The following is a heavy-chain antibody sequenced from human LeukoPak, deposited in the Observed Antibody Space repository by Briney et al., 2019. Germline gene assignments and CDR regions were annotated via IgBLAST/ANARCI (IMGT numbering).Heavy chain of an antibody. CDR1: GFTFSSYW. V-gene: IGHV3-7*01. CDR3: ARGGMITFGGVIGDFDY. CDR2: IKQDGSEK. J-gene: IGHJ4*02. Sequence: PGGSLRLSCAASGFTFSSYWMSWVRQAPGKGLEWVANIKQDGSEKYYVDSVKGRFTISRDNAKNSLYLQMSSLRAEDTAVYYCARGGMITFGGVIGDFDYWGQGTLVIVSS. D-gene: IGHD3-16*02.